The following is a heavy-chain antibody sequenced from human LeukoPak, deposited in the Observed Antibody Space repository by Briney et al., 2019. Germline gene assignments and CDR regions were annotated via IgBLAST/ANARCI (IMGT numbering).Heavy chain of an antibody. CDR1: GYPFTKSG. CDR2: ISTFTGDT. V-gene: IGHV1-18*01. J-gene: IGHJ5*01. CDR3: AKDEGRFDS. Sequence: ASVKVSCKDSGYPFTKSGIAWVRQAPGQGLEWMGWISTFTGDTNYAQKFQTRVTMTTDTSTTTVYMELKSLTSDDSAVYYCAKDEGRFDSWGQGTLVTVSS.